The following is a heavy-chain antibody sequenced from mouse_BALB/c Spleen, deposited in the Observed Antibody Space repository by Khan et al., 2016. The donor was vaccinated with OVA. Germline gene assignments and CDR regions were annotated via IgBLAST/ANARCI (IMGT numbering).Heavy chain of an antibody. CDR2: IYPGGDFT. CDR1: GYTFTNYW. CDR3: ARWATWYFDV. J-gene: IGHJ1*01. D-gene: IGHD3-1*01. V-gene: IGHV1-63*02. Sequence: QVQLQQSGGEVVRPGTSVKISCKASGYTFTNYWLGWVRQRPGHGLEWIGDIYPGGDFTNYNEQFKGKSTLTVDTSSSTANRQLSSLTSEDSAVYFCARWATWYFDVWGAGTTVTVSS.